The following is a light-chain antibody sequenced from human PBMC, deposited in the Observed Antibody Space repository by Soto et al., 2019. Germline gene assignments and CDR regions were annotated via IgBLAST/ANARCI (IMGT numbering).Light chain of an antibody. CDR3: CSYAGSYTWV. J-gene: IGLJ3*02. CDR2: DVS. Sequence: QSALTQPRSVSGSPGQSVTISCTGTSSDVDGYSYVSWYQHHPGKAPKLMIYDVSKRPSGVPDRFSGSKSGNTASLTISGLQDEDAADYYCCSYAGSYTWVFGGGTKLTVL. CDR1: SSDVDGYSY. V-gene: IGLV2-11*01.